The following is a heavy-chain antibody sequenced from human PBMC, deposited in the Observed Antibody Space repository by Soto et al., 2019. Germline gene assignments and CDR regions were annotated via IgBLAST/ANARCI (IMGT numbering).Heavy chain of an antibody. D-gene: IGHD1-26*01. J-gene: IGHJ6*02. CDR2: INPNSGGT. Sequence: EASVKVSCKASGYTFTGYYMHWVRQAPGQGLEWMGWINPNSGGTNYAQKFQGWVTMTRDTSISTDYMELSRLRSDDTAVYYCAREGGSYSIIGYYYYGMDVWGQGTTVTVSS. CDR1: GYTFTGYY. CDR3: AREGGSYSIIGYYYYGMDV. V-gene: IGHV1-2*04.